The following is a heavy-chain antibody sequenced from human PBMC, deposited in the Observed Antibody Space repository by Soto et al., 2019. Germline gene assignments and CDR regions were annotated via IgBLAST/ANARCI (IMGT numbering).Heavy chain of an antibody. CDR1: GLTISGKKY. J-gene: IGHJ3*01. CDR3: VYWEQRENSYDV. V-gene: IGHV3-53*01. D-gene: IGHD3-10*01. CDR2: LYDVDGS. Sequence: DVQLVESGGGLIQPGESLRLSCAAFGLTISGKKYVAWVRQAPGKGLEWVSALYDVDGSFYADSVKGRFTPSRDSSQTALYIQMNVPRPAYYALHHRVYWEQRENSYDVWGQGTTVTVSS.